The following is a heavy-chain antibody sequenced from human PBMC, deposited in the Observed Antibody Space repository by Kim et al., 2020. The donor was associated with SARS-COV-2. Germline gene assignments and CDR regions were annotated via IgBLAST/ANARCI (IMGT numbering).Heavy chain of an antibody. J-gene: IGHJ4*02. CDR2: INGGNGNT. CDR3: AREGHGSGSLGFDY. Sequence: ASVKVSCKASGYTFTDYALYWVRQAPGQRLEWMGWINGGNGNTRYSQKFQGRFTIARDTSASTTYMEVSSLTSEDTAVYYCAREGHGSGSLGFDYWGQGT. V-gene: IGHV1-3*01. CDR1: GYTFTDYA. D-gene: IGHD6-19*01.